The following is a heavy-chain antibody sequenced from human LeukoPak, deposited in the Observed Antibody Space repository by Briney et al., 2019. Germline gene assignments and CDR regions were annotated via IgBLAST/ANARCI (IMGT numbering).Heavy chain of an antibody. CDR1: GGSISSYY. CDR3: ARGRGGDVVVIAPYYFDY. D-gene: IGHD2-21*01. J-gene: IGHJ4*02. CDR2: IYTSGST. V-gene: IGHV4-4*07. Sequence: SETLSLTCTVSGGSISSYYWSWIRQPAGKGLEWIGRIYTSGSTNYNPSLKSRVTMSVGTSKNQFSLKLRSVTAADTAVYYCARGRGGDVVVIAPYYFDYWGQGTLVTVSS.